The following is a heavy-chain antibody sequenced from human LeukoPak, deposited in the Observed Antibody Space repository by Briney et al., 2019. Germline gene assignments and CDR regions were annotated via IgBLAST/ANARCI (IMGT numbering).Heavy chain of an antibody. CDR3: ARDQGYCSGGSCYYYYGMDV. J-gene: IGHJ6*02. Sequence: GGSLRLSCAASGFTFSSYWMSWVRQAPGKGLEWEANIKQDGSEKYYVDSVKGRFTISRDNAKNSLYLQMNSLRAEDTAVYYCARDQGYCSGGSCYYYYGMDVWGQGTTVTVSS. V-gene: IGHV3-7*03. CDR2: IKQDGSEK. CDR1: GFTFSSYW. D-gene: IGHD2-15*01.